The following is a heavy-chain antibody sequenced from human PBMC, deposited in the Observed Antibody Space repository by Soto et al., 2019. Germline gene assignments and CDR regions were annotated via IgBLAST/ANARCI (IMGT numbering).Heavy chain of an antibody. J-gene: IGHJ6*02. V-gene: IGHV4-30-4*01. CDR3: ARDNSVVDSYGPFYYGMDV. CDR2: IYYSGST. D-gene: IGHD5-18*01. Sequence: QVQLQESGPGLVKPSQTLSLTCTVSGGSISSGDYYWSWIRQPPGKGLEWIGYIYYSGSTYYNPSLKSRVTISVDTSQNQFSLKLSSVTAADTAVYYCARDNSVVDSYGPFYYGMDVWGQGTTVPVSS. CDR1: GGSISSGDYY.